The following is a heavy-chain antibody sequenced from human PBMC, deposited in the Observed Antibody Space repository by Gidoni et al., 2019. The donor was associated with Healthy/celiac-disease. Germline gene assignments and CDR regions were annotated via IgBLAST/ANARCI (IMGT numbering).Heavy chain of an antibody. D-gene: IGHD3-10*01. CDR2: IIGTGKTT. J-gene: IGHJ3*02. CDR3: ARYRGAFEM. V-gene: IGHV3-23*04. Sequence: QLVASGGALVQPWASLTLSCAGSSFTFSPYAMSWGRQRPGKGLEWISDIIGTGKTTVDSYSVRGRFTVSRDNTKNSVYLQMDSLTGDDTATYYCARYRGAFEMWGRGTVVTVSS. CDR1: SFTFSPYA.